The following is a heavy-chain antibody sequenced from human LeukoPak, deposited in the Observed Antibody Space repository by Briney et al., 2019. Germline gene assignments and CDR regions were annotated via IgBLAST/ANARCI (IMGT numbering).Heavy chain of an antibody. CDR1: GGSISSYY. Sequence: PSETLSLTCTVSGGSISSYYCGWVRRPPGKGLGWIGYIYYSGSITYTPSLKNRVTISVYTSKNPFSLKLSSVIAADTAVYYCARSGYCSGGSCYSDAFDIWGQGTMVTVSS. D-gene: IGHD2-15*01. V-gene: IGHV4-59*08. CDR3: ARSGYCSGGSCYSDAFDI. J-gene: IGHJ3*02. CDR2: IYYSGSI.